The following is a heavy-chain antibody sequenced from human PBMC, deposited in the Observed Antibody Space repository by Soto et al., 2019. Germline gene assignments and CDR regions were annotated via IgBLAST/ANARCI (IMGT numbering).Heavy chain of an antibody. D-gene: IGHD2-8*01. V-gene: IGHV4-39*01. Sequence: PSETLSLTCTVSGGSIGRSSYFWCWVRQPPGKVLEWIGSIFYRGPTYYNPSLKSRVPISVDTSKNQFSLSLASVTAADTAVYYCARQFCINGVCPPNLLSRFFDSWGQGMLVTVSS. CDR3: ARQFCINGVCPPNLLSRFFDS. J-gene: IGHJ4*02. CDR2: IFYRGPT. CDR1: GGSIGRSSYF.